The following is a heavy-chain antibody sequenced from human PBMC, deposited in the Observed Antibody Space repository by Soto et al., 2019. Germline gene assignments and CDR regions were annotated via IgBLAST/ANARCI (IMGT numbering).Heavy chain of an antibody. CDR3: ARQRLMTTKGHYMDV. CDR1: GGSSSSYY. Sequence: PSVTLSHTCTVAGGSSSSYYWSWIRQPPGKGLEWIGYIYYSGSTNYNPSLKSRVTISVDTSKNQFSLKLSSVTAADTAVYYCARQRLMTTKGHYMDVWGKGTTVTVSS. J-gene: IGHJ6*03. CDR2: IYYSGST. V-gene: IGHV4-59*08. D-gene: IGHD4-17*01.